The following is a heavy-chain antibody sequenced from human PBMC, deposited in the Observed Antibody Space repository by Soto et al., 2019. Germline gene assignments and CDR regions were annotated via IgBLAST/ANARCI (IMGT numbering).Heavy chain of an antibody. Sequence: GGSLRLSCAASGFTFSSYSMNWVRQAPGKGLEWVSYISSSSSTIYYADSVKGRFTISRDNAKNSLYLQMNSLRAEDTVLYYCARYSDIVVVPAAIGFIYIVVVVAATYYYYYYMDVWGKGTTVTVSS. V-gene: IGHV3-48*01. CDR3: ARYSDIVVVPAAIGFIYIVVVVAATYYYYYYMDV. J-gene: IGHJ6*03. CDR1: GFTFSSYS. D-gene: IGHD2-2*01. CDR2: ISSSSSTI.